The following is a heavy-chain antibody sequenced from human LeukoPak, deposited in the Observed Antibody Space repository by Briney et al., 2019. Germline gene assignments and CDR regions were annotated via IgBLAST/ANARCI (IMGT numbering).Heavy chain of an antibody. J-gene: IGHJ6*02. Sequence: PSETLSLTCTVSGGSISGSYWSWIRQPPGKGLEWIGYIFSSGSTNYNPSLESRVTISIDTSGNQFSLSLSSVTAADTAVYYCARHYTYYYGMDVWGQGTSVTVSS. D-gene: IGHD3-16*01. CDR3: ARHYTYYYGMDV. CDR2: IFSSGST. V-gene: IGHV4-59*08. CDR1: GGSISGSY.